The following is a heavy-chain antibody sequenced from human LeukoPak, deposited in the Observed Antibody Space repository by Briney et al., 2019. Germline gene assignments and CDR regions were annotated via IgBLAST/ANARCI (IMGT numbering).Heavy chain of an antibody. D-gene: IGHD6-19*01. Sequence: SETLSLTCTVSGGSISSYYWSWIRQPPGKGLEWIGYIYYSGSTNYNPSLKSRVTISVDTSKNQFSLKLSSVTAADTAVYYCARGPYSSGWYKGVDYFDYWGQGTLVIVSS. J-gene: IGHJ4*02. CDR3: ARGPYSSGWYKGVDYFDY. V-gene: IGHV4-59*01. CDR2: IYYSGST. CDR1: GGSISSYY.